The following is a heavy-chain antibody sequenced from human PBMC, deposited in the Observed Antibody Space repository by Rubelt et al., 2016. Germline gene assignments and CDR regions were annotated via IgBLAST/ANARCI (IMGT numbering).Heavy chain of an antibody. CDR1: GDSIRSTDW. V-gene: IGHV4-4*02. CDR2: ISQSGDI. J-gene: IGHJ5*02. Sequence: QVQLQESGPTLVKPSGTLSLTCAVSGDSIRSTDWWSWVRQPPGKGLEWIVEISQSGDINYNPSLKSRVTISGDTSKNQFSLKLTSLTAADTAIDFCARDGMTATGGWFDPWGQGTLVTVSS. D-gene: IGHD6-13*01. CDR3: ARDGMTATGGWFDP.